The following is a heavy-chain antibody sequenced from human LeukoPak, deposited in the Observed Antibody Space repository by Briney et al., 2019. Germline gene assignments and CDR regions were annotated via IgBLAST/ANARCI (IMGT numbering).Heavy chain of an antibody. J-gene: IGHJ5*02. CDR1: GDSISSGGFY. CDR3: ARERSMVRGISWFDP. CDR2: IHSSGST. V-gene: IGHV4-30-4*01. Sequence: SETLSLTCSVSGDSISSGGFYWSWIRQPPGKGLEWIGYIHSSGSTYYNPSLKSRLFISVDASKNQFSLKVTSVTAADTAVYYCARERSMVRGISWFDPWGQGTLVTVSS. D-gene: IGHD3-10*01.